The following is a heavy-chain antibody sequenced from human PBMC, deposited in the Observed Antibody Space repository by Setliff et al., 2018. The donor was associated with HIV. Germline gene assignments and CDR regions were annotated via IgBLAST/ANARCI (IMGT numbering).Heavy chain of an antibody. Sequence: PGGSLRLSCAASGFTFSSYSMNWVRQAPGKGLEWVSSISSSSSYIYYADSVKGRFTISRDNAKNSLYLQMNSLRAEDTALYYCAKVDTAMVRNLWYFDLWGRGTLVTVSS. D-gene: IGHD5-18*01. CDR1: GFTFSSYS. CDR3: AKVDTAMVRNLWYFDL. J-gene: IGHJ2*01. CDR2: ISSSSSYI. V-gene: IGHV3-21*04.